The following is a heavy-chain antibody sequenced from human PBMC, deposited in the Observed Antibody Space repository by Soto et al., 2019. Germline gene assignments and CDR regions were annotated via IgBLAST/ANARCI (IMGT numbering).Heavy chain of an antibody. CDR2: IYYSGST. CDR3: ARLLCSHSTSFDP. J-gene: IGHJ5*02. D-gene: IGHD2-2*01. V-gene: IGHV4-59*08. Sequence: QVQLQESGPGLVKPSETLSLTCTVSGGSISSYYWSWIRQPPGKGLEWIGYIYYSGSTNYNPSLTSRVTISVDTSKNQFSLKLSSVTAADTAVYYCARLLCSHSTSFDPWGQGTLVTVSS. CDR1: GGSISSYY.